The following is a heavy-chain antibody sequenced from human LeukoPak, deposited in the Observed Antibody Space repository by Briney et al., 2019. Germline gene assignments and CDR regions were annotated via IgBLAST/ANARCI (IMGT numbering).Heavy chain of an antibody. J-gene: IGHJ4*02. D-gene: IGHD2-8*01. V-gene: IGHV3-23*01. CDR1: GFTFSSYA. CDR3: AKNDNGYYFDY. Sequence: GGSLRLSCAASGFTFSSYAMSWVRQAPGKGLEWVSAISGSGGTTYYADSVKGRFTISRDNSKNTLYLQMNSLRAEDTAIYFCAKNDNGYYFDYGGQGALVTVSS. CDR2: ISGSGGTT.